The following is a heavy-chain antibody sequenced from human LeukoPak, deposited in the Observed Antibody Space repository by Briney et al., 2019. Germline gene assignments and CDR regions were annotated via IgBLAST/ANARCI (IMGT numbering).Heavy chain of an antibody. CDR2: IRSKTHGGTT. J-gene: IGHJ4*02. CDR3: ATEGSSPKYFDF. D-gene: IGHD6-6*01. Sequence: GSLRLSCAASGFTFSDVWMSWVRQAPGMGLEWLGRIRSKTHGGTTDYAAPVKGRFSISRDDSKNTLYLQMNSLETEDTAVYYCATEGSSPKYFDFWGQGTLVTVSS. V-gene: IGHV3-15*01. CDR1: GFTFSDVW.